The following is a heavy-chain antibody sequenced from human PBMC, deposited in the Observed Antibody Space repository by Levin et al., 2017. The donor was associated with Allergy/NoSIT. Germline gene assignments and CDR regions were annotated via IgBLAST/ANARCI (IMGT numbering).Heavy chain of an antibody. V-gene: IGHV4-30-2*01. CDR1: GGSISSGGYS. D-gene: IGHD3-22*01. CDR3: ARAPYYYDSSGWGGFDY. Sequence: SETLSLTCAVSGGSISSGGYSWSWIRQPPGKGLEWIGYIYHSGSTYYNPSLKSRVTISVDRSKNQFSLKLSSVTAADTAVYYCARAPYYYDSSGWGGFDYWGQGTLVTVSS. J-gene: IGHJ4*02. CDR2: IYHSGST.